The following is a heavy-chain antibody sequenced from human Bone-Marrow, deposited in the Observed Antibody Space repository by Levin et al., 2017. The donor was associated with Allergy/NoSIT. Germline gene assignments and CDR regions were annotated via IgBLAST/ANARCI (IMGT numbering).Heavy chain of an antibody. V-gene: IGHV5-51*01. Sequence: GGSLRLSCRDSGHTFTSSWIAWVRQMPGKGLEWMGFIYPGDSETRYSPSFQGQVTISADKSITTAYLRWSTLKASDTAIYCCARRGLRESMNGNDAFDIWGLGTIVTVSS. CDR3: ARRGLRESMNGNDAFDI. CDR2: IYPGDSET. D-gene: IGHD1-1*01. J-gene: IGHJ3*02. CDR1: GHTFTSSW.